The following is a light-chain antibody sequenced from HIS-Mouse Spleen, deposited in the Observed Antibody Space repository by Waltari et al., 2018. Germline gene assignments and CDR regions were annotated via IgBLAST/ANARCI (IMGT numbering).Light chain of an antibody. Sequence: SYELTQPPSVSVSPGQTARITCSGDALPKKYAYWYQQKSGQAPVLVIYEHSKRPSGIPERFSGSSSGTMATWTISGAQVEDEADYYCYSTDSSGNHRVFGGGTKLTVL. CDR3: YSTDSSGNHRV. J-gene: IGLJ2*01. CDR1: ALPKKY. CDR2: EHS. V-gene: IGLV3-10*01.